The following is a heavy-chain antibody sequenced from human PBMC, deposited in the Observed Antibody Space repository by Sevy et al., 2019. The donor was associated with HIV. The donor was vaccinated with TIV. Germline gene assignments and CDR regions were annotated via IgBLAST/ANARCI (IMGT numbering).Heavy chain of an antibody. CDR1: GFPFSSHW. CDR2: IKQDGSEM. D-gene: IGHD6-13*01. V-gene: IGHV3-7*01. CDR3: TTGHQELGM. J-gene: IGHJ4*02. Sequence: GGSLRLSCAASGFPFSSHWMTWVRQAPGKGLDWVASIKQDGSEMYYVDSVKGRFTISRDNAKKSVYLQMNSLRVEDTAMYYCTTGHQELGMRGQGTLVTVSS.